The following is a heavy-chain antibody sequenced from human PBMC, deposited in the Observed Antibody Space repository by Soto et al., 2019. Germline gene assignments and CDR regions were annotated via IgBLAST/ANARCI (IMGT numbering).Heavy chain of an antibody. CDR3: ASAPTTVVTPYYFDY. V-gene: IGHV3-30-3*01. CDR1: GFTFSSYA. Sequence: QVQLVESGGGVVQPGRSLRLSCAASGFTFSSYAMHWVRQAPGKGLEWVAVISYDGSNKYYADSVKGRFTISRDNSKNTLYLQMISLRAEDTAVYYCASAPTTVVTPYYFDYWGQGTLVTVSS. CDR2: ISYDGSNK. D-gene: IGHD4-17*01. J-gene: IGHJ4*02.